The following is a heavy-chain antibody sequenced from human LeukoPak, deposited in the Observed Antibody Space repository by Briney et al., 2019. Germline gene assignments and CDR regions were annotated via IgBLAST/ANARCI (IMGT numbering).Heavy chain of an antibody. V-gene: IGHV4-59*02. CDR3: ARAGNNWSFDY. CDR1: GDSVSIYY. Sequence: SETLSRTCTVSGDSVSIYYWSWIRQPPGKGLEWIGYIYYRGNTNYNPSLKSRVTMAVDTSKNQFSLKVSSVTAADTAVYYCARAGNNWSFDYRGQGTLVTVSS. CDR2: IYYRGNT. D-gene: IGHD1-1*01. J-gene: IGHJ4*02.